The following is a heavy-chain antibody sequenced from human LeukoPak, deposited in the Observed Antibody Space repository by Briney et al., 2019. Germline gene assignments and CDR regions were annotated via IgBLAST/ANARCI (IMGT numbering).Heavy chain of an antibody. CDR1: GFTFSGFW. D-gene: IGHD2-15*01. CDR2: INSDGSST. CDR3: ARGGWRGQDGYFDL. V-gene: IGHV3-74*01. Sequence: GGSLRLSCAASGFTFSGFWMHWVRQTPGKGLVGVSRINSDGSSTNYADSVKGRFTISRDNAKNTLYLQMNSLRAEDMAVYYRARGGWRGQDGYFDLWGRGTLVTVSS. J-gene: IGHJ2*01.